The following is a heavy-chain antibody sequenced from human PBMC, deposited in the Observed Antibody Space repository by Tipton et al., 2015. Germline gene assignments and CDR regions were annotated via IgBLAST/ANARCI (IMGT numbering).Heavy chain of an antibody. CDR3: ARARGRHGGLFDS. V-gene: IGHV4-38-2*01. Sequence: TLSLTCDVSGYSISSGYYWGWIRQPPGKGLEWIGGIFQRGDTNYNPSLKSRVTISLDTSKNQFSLKLNSVTAADTAVYYCARARGRHGGLFDSWGQGILVTVSA. J-gene: IGHJ4*02. D-gene: IGHD4-23*01. CDR2: IFQRGDT. CDR1: GYSISSGYY.